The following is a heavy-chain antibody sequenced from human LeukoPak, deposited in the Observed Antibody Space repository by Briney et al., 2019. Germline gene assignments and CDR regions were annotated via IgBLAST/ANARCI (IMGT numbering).Heavy chain of an antibody. CDR2: INCSGSTI. CDR3: ARCPQVLRYFDWLHYPDY. D-gene: IGHD3-9*01. V-gene: IGHV3-11*01. Sequence: GGALRLSLEASGFTFSDHQMHWIRPAPGKGLAWVSFINCSGSTIYYADSVKGRFTISRDNAKNSLYLQMNSLRAEDTAVYYCARCPQVLRYFDWLHYPDYWGQGTLVTVSS. CDR1: GFTFSDHQ. J-gene: IGHJ4*02.